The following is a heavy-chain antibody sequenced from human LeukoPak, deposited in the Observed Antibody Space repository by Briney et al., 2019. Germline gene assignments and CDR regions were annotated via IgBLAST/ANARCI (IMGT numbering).Heavy chain of an antibody. D-gene: IGHD2-8*02. Sequence: SETLSLTCTVSGGSISSYYWSWIRQPPGKGLEWIAYISDIGSINYNPSLKSRVTISLDTSKNQFSLKLNSVTAADTAVYYCAGHHPRNTVDFWGQGTLVTVSS. CDR3: AGHHPRNTVDF. CDR1: GGSISSYY. J-gene: IGHJ4*02. CDR2: ISDIGSI. V-gene: IGHV4-59*08.